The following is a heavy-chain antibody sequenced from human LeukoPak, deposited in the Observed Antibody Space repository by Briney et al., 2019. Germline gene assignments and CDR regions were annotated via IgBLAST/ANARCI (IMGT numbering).Heavy chain of an antibody. CDR2: ISGRSSHV. CDR3: GRAFPPLRTSSAGDL. V-gene: IGHV3-21*01. Sequence: GGSLRLSCSASGFSFSDYDMNWVRPAPEKGRGWVSAISGRSSHVYYGESVKGRFTISRDNAKNSLYLQLDSLGVEDTAVYYCGRAFPPLRTSSAGDLWGQGTPVTVSS. CDR1: GFSFSDYD. J-gene: IGHJ6*02. D-gene: IGHD6-25*01.